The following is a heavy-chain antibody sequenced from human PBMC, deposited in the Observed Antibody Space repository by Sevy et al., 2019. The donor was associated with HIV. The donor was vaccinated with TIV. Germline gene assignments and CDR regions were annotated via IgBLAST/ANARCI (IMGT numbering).Heavy chain of an antibody. Sequence: GGSLRLSCAASGFAFSSYWMSWVRQAPGKGLEWVANIKQDGSENYYVDSVKGRFTISRDNAKNSLYLQMNSLRAEDTAVYYCASHSVRDRLWYQLLPILYYYGMDVWGQGTTVTVSS. D-gene: IGHD2-2*01. CDR2: IKQDGSEN. CDR3: ASHSVRDRLWYQLLPILYYYGMDV. J-gene: IGHJ6*02. CDR1: GFAFSSYW. V-gene: IGHV3-7*03.